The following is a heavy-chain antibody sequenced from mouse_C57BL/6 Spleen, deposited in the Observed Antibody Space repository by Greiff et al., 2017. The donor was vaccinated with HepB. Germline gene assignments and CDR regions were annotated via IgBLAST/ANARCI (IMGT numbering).Heavy chain of an antibody. V-gene: IGHV5-16*01. J-gene: IGHJ2*01. Sequence: EVQLVESEGGLVQPGSSMKLSCTASGFTFSDYYMAWVRQVPEKGLEWVANINYDGSSTYYLDSLKSRFIISRDNAKNILYLQMSSLKSEDTATYYCARGGYGYDPFDYWGQGTTLTVSS. CDR2: INYDGSST. D-gene: IGHD2-2*01. CDR1: GFTFSDYY. CDR3: ARGGYGYDPFDY.